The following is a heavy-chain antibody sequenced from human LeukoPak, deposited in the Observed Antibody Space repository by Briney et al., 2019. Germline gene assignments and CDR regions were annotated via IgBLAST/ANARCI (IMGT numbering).Heavy chain of an antibody. CDR1: GYSISSGYY. D-gene: IGHD2-15*01. V-gene: IGHV4-38-2*02. CDR2: IYHSGST. CDR3: ARTVVAAMNWFDP. Sequence: SETLSLTCTVSGYSISSGYYWGWVRQSPGKGLEWIGSIYHSGSTYYNPSLKSRVTISVDTSKNQFSLKLSSVTAADAAVYYCARTVVAAMNWFDPWGQGTLVTVSS. J-gene: IGHJ5*02.